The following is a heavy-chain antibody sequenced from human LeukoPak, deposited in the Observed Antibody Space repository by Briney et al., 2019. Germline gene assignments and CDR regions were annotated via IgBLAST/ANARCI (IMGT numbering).Heavy chain of an antibody. CDR1: GFTFSSYA. J-gene: IGHJ4*02. CDR3: AKDPYYDSSGYQLDY. D-gene: IGHD3-22*01. CDR2: ISGGGGST. Sequence: GGSLRLSCAASGFTFSSYAMSWVRQAPGKGLEWVSAISGGGGSTHYADSVKGRFTISRDNSKNTLYLQMNSLRAEDTAVYYCAKDPYYDSSGYQLDYWGQGTLVTVSS. V-gene: IGHV3-23*01.